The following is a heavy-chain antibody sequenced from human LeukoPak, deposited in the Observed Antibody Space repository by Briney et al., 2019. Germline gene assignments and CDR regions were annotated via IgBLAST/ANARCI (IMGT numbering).Heavy chain of an antibody. Sequence: GGSLRLSCAASGFIFSTYGMHWVRQAPGRGLEWVAFIRSDGTDKSYADSVKGRFTISRDNSKNTLYLQMNSLRAEDTAVYYCAKDLAKAFDIWGQGTMVTVSS. CDR3: AKDLAKAFDI. CDR2: IRSDGTDK. V-gene: IGHV3-30*02. CDR1: GFIFSTYG. J-gene: IGHJ3*02.